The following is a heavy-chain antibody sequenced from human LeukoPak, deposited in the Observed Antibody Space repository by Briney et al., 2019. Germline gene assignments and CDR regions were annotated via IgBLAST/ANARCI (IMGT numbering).Heavy chain of an antibody. V-gene: IGHV1-69*04. Sequence: ASVKVSCKASGYTFTSYGISWVRQAPGQGLEWMGRIIPILGIANYAQKFQGRVTITADKSTSTAYMELSSLRSEDTAVYYCAREWELPRGPYYFDYWGQGTLVTVSS. J-gene: IGHJ4*02. CDR1: GYTFTSYG. CDR3: AREWELPRGPYYFDY. CDR2: IIPILGIA. D-gene: IGHD1-26*01.